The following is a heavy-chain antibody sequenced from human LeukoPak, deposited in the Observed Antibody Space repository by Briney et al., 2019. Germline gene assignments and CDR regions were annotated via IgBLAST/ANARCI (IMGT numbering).Heavy chain of an antibody. V-gene: IGHV3-7*04. CDR3: ARDVWTGVAVSDY. J-gene: IGHJ4*02. CDR1: GFIFRSYW. Sequence: GGSLRISCVASGFIFRSYWMTWVRQAPGKGLELLSNLKEDGSKQYYLHSVSGRFTISRDNAKTSVYRQLNSLRAGDTAVYYCARDVWTGVAVSDYWGRGTLVTVSS. CDR2: LKEDGSKQ. D-gene: IGHD6-19*01.